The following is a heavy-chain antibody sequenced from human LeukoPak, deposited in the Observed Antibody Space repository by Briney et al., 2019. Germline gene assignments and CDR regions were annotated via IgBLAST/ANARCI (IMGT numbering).Heavy chain of an antibody. V-gene: IGHV3-7*03. CDR3: ASSFSSSYYYYYGMDV. CDR2: IKQDGSEK. Sequence: GGSLRLSCAASGFTFSSYWMSWVRQAPGKGLEWVANIKQDGSEKYYVDSVKGRFTISRDNSKNTLYLQMNSLRAEDTAVYYCASSFSSSYYYYYGMDVWGQGTTVTVSS. D-gene: IGHD6-6*01. J-gene: IGHJ6*02. CDR1: GFTFSSYW.